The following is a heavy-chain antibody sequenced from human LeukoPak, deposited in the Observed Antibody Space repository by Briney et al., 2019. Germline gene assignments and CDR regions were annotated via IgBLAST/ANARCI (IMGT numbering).Heavy chain of an antibody. CDR2: ISSSGSTI. V-gene: IGHV3-48*03. Sequence: PGGSLRLSCAASGFTFSSYEMYWVRQAPGKGLEWVSYISSSGSTIYYADSAKGRFTISRDNAKNSLYLQMNSLRAEDTAVYYCAELGITMIGGVWGKGTTVTISS. J-gene: IGHJ6*04. D-gene: IGHD3-10*02. CDR1: GFTFSSYE. CDR3: AELGITMIGGV.